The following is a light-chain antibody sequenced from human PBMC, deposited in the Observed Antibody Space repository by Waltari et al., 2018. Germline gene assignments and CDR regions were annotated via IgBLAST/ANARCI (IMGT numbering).Light chain of an antibody. V-gene: IGLV3-1*01. Sequence: SYELTQPPSVSVSTGQTASISCSGDRLGEKFATWYQQKPGQSPVLVIYQDTKRPSGIPERFSGSNSGNTATLTISGTQALDEADYYCQTWDTSNEAIFGPGTKVTVL. CDR2: QDT. CDR3: QTWDTSNEAI. CDR1: RLGEKF. J-gene: IGLJ1*01.